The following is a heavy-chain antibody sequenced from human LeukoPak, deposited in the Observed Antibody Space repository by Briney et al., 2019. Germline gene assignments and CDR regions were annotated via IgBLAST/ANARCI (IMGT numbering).Heavy chain of an antibody. CDR3: AGASSSGWYPDIDY. CDR1: GGSINSNY. J-gene: IGHJ4*02. V-gene: IGHV4-59*01. Sequence: PSETLSLTCTVSGGSINSNYWSWIRQPPGKGLEWIGYIHYSGSTDYNPSLKSRVTISVDTSKNQFSLKLSSVTAADTAVYYCAGASSSGWYPDIDYWGQGTLVTVSS. D-gene: IGHD6-19*01. CDR2: IHYSGST.